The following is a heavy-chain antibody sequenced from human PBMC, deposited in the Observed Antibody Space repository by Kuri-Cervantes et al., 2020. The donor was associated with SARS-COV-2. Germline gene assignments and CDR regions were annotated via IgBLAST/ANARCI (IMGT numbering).Heavy chain of an antibody. D-gene: IGHD5-12*01. CDR1: GYTFTSYG. Sequence: ASVKVSCKASGYTFTSYGISWVRQAPGQGLEWMGWINPNSGGTNYAQKFQGWVTMTRDTSISTAYMELSRQRSDDTAVYYCARDRRIVATISGVYYYYGMDVWGQGTTVTVSS. CDR3: ARDRRIVATISGVYYYYGMDV. J-gene: IGHJ6*02. V-gene: IGHV1-2*04. CDR2: INPNSGGT.